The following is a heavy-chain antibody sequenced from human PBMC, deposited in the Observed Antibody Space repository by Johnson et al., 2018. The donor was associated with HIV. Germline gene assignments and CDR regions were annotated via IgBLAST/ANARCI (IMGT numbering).Heavy chain of an antibody. CDR2: IGTAGDT. Sequence: VQLVESGGGLVQPGGSLRLSCAASGFTFSSYDMHWVRQATGKGLEWVSAIGTAGDTYYPGSVTGRFTISRENAKNSLYLQMNSLRAEDTAIYYCARETRDDAFDIWGQGTLVTVSS. D-gene: IGHD2-2*01. J-gene: IGHJ3*02. CDR1: GFTFSSYD. CDR3: ARETRDDAFDI. V-gene: IGHV3-13*01.